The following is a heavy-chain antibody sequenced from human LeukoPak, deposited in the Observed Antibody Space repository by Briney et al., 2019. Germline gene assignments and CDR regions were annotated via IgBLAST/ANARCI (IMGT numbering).Heavy chain of an antibody. CDR3: AKDFALLPSEYFQH. Sequence: GGSLRLSCAASGFTFSSYAMSWVRQAPGKGLEWVSAISGSGGSTYYADSVKGRFTISRDNSKNTLYLQMNSLRAEDTAVYYRAKDFALLPSEYFQHWGQGTLVTVSS. V-gene: IGHV3-23*01. J-gene: IGHJ1*01. D-gene: IGHD2-15*01. CDR2: ISGSGGST. CDR1: GFTFSSYA.